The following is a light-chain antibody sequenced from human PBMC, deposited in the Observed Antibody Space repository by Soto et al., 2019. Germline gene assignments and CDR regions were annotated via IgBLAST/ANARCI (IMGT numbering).Light chain of an antibody. J-gene: IGLJ1*01. V-gene: IGLV2-14*01. CDR2: DVN. CDR1: SSDVGGYNY. Sequence: QSVLTQPASVSGSPGQSITISCTGTSSDVGGYNYVSWYQQHPGKAPKLMIYDVNNRPPGVSNRFSGSKSGSTASLTISGLQAEDEADYYCSSFTIITTYVFGTGTKVTVL. CDR3: SSFTIITTYV.